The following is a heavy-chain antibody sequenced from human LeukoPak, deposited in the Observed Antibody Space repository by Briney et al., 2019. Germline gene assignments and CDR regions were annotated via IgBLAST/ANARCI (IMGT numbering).Heavy chain of an antibody. CDR3: ARDLGSGSYYSYYYYGMDV. J-gene: IGHJ6*02. D-gene: IGHD3-10*02. V-gene: IGHV1-69*04. CDR2: IIPILGIA. Sequence: SAKVSCKASGGTFSSYAISWVRQATGQGLGWMGRIIPILGIANYAQKFQGRVTITADKSTSTAYMELSSLRSEDTAVYYCARDLGSGSYYSYYYYGMDVWGQGTPVTVSS. CDR1: GGTFSSYA.